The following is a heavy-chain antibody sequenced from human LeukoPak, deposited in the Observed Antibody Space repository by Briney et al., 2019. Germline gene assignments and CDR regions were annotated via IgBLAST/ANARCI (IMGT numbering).Heavy chain of an antibody. Sequence: PSETLSLTCTVSGGSISTSNYYWGWIRQPPGKGLEWIGNIFYSGSTYYNPSLKSRVTISVDTSKNQFSLKLSSVTAADTAVYYCARERPRSGYDNDRRGYFDYWGQGTLVTVSS. D-gene: IGHD5-12*01. J-gene: IGHJ4*02. CDR1: GGSISTSNYY. CDR2: IFYSGST. CDR3: ARERPRSGYDNDRRGYFDY. V-gene: IGHV4-39*07.